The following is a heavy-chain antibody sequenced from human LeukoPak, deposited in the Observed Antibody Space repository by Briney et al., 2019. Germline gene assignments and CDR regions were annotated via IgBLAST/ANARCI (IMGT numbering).Heavy chain of an antibody. J-gene: IGHJ4*02. V-gene: IGHV4-59*01. D-gene: IGHD2-15*01. CDR3: ASTPRYCSGGSCYRRPPYYFDY. CDR2: IYYSGST. Sequence: SETLSLTCTVSGGSISSYYWSWIRQPPGKGLEWIGYIYYSGSTNYNPSLKSRVTISVDTSKNQFSLKLSSVTAADTAVYCCASTPRYCSGGSCYRRPPYYFDYWGQGTLVTVSS. CDR1: GGSISSYY.